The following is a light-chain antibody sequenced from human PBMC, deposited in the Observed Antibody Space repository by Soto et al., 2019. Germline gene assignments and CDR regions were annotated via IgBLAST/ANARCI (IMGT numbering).Light chain of an antibody. CDR1: QSVTNNY. J-gene: IGKJ4*01. CDR3: QQYGSSPAT. CDR2: GAS. V-gene: IGKV3-20*01. Sequence: EIVLTQSPGTLSLSPGERVTLSCRASQSVTNNYVAWYQQRPGQAPRLLIYGASNRATGIPDRFSGSGSGTDFTITISRLEPEDFEVYCCQQYGSSPATFGGGTKVDIK.